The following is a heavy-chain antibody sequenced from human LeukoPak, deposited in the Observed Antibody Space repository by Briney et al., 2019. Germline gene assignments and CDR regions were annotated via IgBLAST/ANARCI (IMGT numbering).Heavy chain of an antibody. J-gene: IGHJ4*02. CDR3: ARWGAAAAGTEYDY. D-gene: IGHD6-13*01. V-gene: IGHV3-33*01. CDR1: GFTFSSYG. CDR2: IWYDGSNK. Sequence: QSGGSLRLSCAASGFTFSSYGMHWVRQAPGKGLEWVAVIWYDGSNKYYADSVKGRFTISRDNSKNTLYLQMNSLRAEDTAVYYCARWGAAAAGTEYDYWGLGTLVTVSS.